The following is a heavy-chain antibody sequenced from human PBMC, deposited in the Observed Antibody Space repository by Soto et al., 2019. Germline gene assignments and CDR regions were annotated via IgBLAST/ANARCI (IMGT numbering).Heavy chain of an antibody. V-gene: IGHV4-34*01. Sequence: PSETLSLTCAVYGGSFSGYYWSWIRQPPGKGLEWIGEINHSGSTNYNPSLKSRVTISVDTSKNQFSLKLSSVTAADTTVYYCASMDYGSGSYYSWFDPWGQGTLVTVSS. J-gene: IGHJ5*02. CDR1: GGSFSGYY. CDR2: INHSGST. CDR3: ASMDYGSGSYYSWFDP. D-gene: IGHD3-10*01.